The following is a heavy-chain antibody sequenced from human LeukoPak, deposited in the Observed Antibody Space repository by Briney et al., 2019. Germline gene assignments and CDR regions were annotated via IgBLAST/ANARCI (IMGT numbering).Heavy chain of an antibody. CDR1: AGSVSSNSYY. CDR2: NKTSGST. CDR3: ARRYWVDCSNYDLGYFDY. J-gene: IGHJ4*02. V-gene: IGHV4-39*01. D-gene: IGHD4-11*01. Sequence: PSETLSLTCTVSAGSVSSNSYYWGWIPQPPGKGLEWTMHNKTSGSTYYKPCVKSRVDISVDTSKNKFSLKLSSVAAADTAVYYCARRYWVDCSNYDLGYFDYWGQGTLVTVSS.